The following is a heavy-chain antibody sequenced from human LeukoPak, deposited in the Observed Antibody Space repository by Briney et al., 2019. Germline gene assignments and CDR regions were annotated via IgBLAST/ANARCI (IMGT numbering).Heavy chain of an antibody. V-gene: IGHV4-59*01. CDR3: ARDRVYGDRDYFDY. J-gene: IGHJ4*02. CDR1: GGSISSYY. D-gene: IGHD4-17*01. Sequence: SETLSLTCTVSGGSISSYYWSWIRQPPGKGLEWIGYIYYSGSTNYNPSLKSRVTISVDTSKNQFSPKLSSVTAADTAVYYCARDRVYGDRDYFDYWGQGTLVTVSS. CDR2: IYYSGST.